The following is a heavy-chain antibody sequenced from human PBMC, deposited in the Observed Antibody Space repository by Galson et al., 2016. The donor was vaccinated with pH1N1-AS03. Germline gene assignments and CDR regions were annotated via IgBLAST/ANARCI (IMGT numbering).Heavy chain of an antibody. V-gene: IGHV5-10-1*01. CDR1: GYSFTNYW. D-gene: IGHD5-12*01. CDR3: ARGYSGFGFVY. J-gene: IGHJ4*02. Sequence: QSGAEVKKPGESLRISCKGSGYSFTNYWINWVRQMPGKGLEWMGRFDPSDSHTSYSPSFQGHVTFSADKSINTAYLQWSSLKSSDTAIYDCARGYSGFGFVYWGQGTLVTVSS. CDR2: FDPSDSHT.